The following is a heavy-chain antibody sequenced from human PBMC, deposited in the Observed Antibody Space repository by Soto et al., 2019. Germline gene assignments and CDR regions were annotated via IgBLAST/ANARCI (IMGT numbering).Heavy chain of an antibody. CDR1: GGSISSYY. V-gene: IGHV4-59*01. J-gene: IGHJ4*02. CDR2: IYYSGST. Sequence: SETLSLTCTVSGGSISSYYWSWIRQPPGKGLEWIGYIYYSGSTNYNPSLKSRVTISVDTSKNQFSLKLSSVTAADTAVYYCARAESEESGWYFDYWGQGTLVTVSS. CDR3: ARAESEESGWYFDY. D-gene: IGHD6-19*01.